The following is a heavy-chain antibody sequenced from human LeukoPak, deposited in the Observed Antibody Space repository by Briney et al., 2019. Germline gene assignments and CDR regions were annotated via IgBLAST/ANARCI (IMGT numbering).Heavy chain of an antibody. CDR2: IWHDGRNT. D-gene: IGHD3-9*01. Sequence: PGRSLRLSCAASGFTFTSYGMHWVRQALAPRLDSAAVIWHDGRNTYYADSVKGRFTISRDNSKNALYLQMNSLRAEDTAVYYCAIEYDILTRFAFDIWGQGTMVTVSS. CDR3: AIEYDILTRFAFDI. V-gene: IGHV3-33*01. J-gene: IGHJ3*02. CDR1: GFTFTSYG.